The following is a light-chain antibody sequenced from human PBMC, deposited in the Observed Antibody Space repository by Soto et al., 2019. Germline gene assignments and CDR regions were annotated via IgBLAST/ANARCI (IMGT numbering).Light chain of an antibody. J-gene: IGKJ5*01. Sequence: EVVLTQSPATLSLSPGERATLACMASQSVSNYLDWFQQKPGQAPRLLIYDASNRATGIPARFSGSGSGTDFTLTISSLEPEDFAVYYCQQRSNWPPTFGQGTRLEIK. CDR3: QQRSNWPPT. V-gene: IGKV3-11*01. CDR2: DAS. CDR1: QSVSNY.